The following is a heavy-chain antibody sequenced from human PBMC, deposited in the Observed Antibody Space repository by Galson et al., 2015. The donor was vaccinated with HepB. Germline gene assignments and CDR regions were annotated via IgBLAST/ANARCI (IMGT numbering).Heavy chain of an antibody. V-gene: IGHV3-7*03. J-gene: IGHJ2*01. CDR1: GFKFNNYW. D-gene: IGHD3-16*02. CDR2: IKRDGSEI. CDR3: ARDLSDYVWGGYRRPTYWYFDL. Sequence: SLRLSCAASGFKFNNYWMNWVRQAPGKGLEWVANIKRDGSEIFYVDSVKGRFTISKDNAKNSLFLQMNSLRAEDTAVYYCARDLSDYVWGGYRRPTYWYFDLWGRGTLVTVSS.